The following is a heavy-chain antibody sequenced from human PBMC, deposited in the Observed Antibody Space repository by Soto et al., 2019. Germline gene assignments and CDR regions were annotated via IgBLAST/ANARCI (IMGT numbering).Heavy chain of an antibody. D-gene: IGHD3-3*01. CDR2: IYKRRTD. V-gene: IGHV4-30-4*01. J-gene: IGHJ5*02. CDR3: FRALGSRFMEWPRFDP. Sequence: SETLSLTCTVSGDSLRTGDYYWTWLHPPPGEGLKWIGFIYKRRTDKYNPSLSSLVSISVDTSKNQFFLRLKYVTAADTAVYDCFRALGSRFMEWPRFDPWGQGRLVTVSS. CDR1: GDSLRTGDYY.